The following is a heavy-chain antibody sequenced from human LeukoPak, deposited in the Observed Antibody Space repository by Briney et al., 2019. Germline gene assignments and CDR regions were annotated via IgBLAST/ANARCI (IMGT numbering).Heavy chain of an antibody. J-gene: IGHJ6*02. D-gene: IGHD2-21*02. CDR2: INSDGSST. V-gene: IGHV3-74*01. Sequence: GGSLRLSCAASGFTFSIYWTHWVRQAPGKGLVWVARINSDGSSTSYADSVKGRFTISRDNAKNTPYLQMNSLRAEDTAVYYCATALDCGGDCYTYYYYGMDVWGQGTTVTVSS. CDR1: GFTFSIYW. CDR3: ATALDCGGDCYTYYYYGMDV.